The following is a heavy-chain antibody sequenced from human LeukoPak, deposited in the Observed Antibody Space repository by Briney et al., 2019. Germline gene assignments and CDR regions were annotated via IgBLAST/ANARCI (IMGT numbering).Heavy chain of an antibody. CDR3: AKDKDPWKSTSISDFDY. J-gene: IGHJ4*02. CDR2: IRYDGSNK. CDR1: GFTFSTYG. D-gene: IGHD1-1*01. Sequence: PGGSLRLSCAASGFTFSTYGMHWGRQAPGKGLEWVAFIRYDGSNKYYADSVKGRFTISRDNSKNTLYLQMNSLRAEDTALYFCAKDKDPWKSTSISDFDYWGQGTLVTVSS. V-gene: IGHV3-30*02.